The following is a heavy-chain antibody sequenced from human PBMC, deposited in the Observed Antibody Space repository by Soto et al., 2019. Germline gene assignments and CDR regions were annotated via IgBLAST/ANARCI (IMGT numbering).Heavy chain of an antibody. Sequence: ASVKVSCKASGYTFTSYDINWVRQATGQGLEWMGWMNPNSGNTGYAQKFQGRVTMTRNTSISTAYMELSSLRSEDTAVYYCARDQTYYDFWSGPADWGQGTLVTVPS. J-gene: IGHJ4*02. CDR2: MNPNSGNT. CDR3: ARDQTYYDFWSGPAD. CDR1: GYTFTSYD. V-gene: IGHV1-8*01. D-gene: IGHD3-3*01.